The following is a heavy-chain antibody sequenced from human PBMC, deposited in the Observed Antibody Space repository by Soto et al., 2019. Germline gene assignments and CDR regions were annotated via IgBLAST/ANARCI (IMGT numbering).Heavy chain of an antibody. D-gene: IGHD5-12*01. CDR1: GFTFSSYW. J-gene: IGHJ4*02. CDR2: INSDGSST. V-gene: IGHV3-74*01. Sequence: EVQLVESGGGLVQPGGSLRLSCAASGFTFSSYWMHWVRQAPGKGLVWVSRINSDGSSTSYADSVKGRFTISRDNAKNTLYLQMNSLGAEDTAVYYCARDHTLGFGYDSSFDYWGQGTLVTVSS. CDR3: ARDHTLGFGYDSSFDY.